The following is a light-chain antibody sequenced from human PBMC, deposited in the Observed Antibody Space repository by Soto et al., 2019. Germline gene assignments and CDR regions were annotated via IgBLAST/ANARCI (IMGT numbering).Light chain of an antibody. CDR2: DVT. V-gene: IGLV2-14*03. Sequence: QSALTQPASVSGSPGQSITISCSGTSSDIGRYNYVSWYQQHPGKAPKLIIYDVTNRPSGVSDRFSGSKSGNTASLTISGLQAEDEANYHCGSFSSGGTVVVFGGGTKVTVL. CDR3: GSFSSGGTVVV. CDR1: SSDIGRYNY. J-gene: IGLJ2*01.